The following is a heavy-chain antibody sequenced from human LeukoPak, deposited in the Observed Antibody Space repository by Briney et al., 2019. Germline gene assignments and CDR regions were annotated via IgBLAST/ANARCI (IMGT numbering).Heavy chain of an antibody. CDR3: ARDLAAAGIGEFDS. Sequence: SVRVSCKASGGSFRDYAISWVRRAPGQGLQWLGGIVPMFGTANYAQQLQGRVTITADESTTTVYMELNSLRSEDTAVYYCARDLAAAGIGEFDSWGQGTLVTVSS. D-gene: IGHD6-13*01. CDR1: GGSFRDYA. CDR2: IVPMFGTA. J-gene: IGHJ4*02. V-gene: IGHV1-69*13.